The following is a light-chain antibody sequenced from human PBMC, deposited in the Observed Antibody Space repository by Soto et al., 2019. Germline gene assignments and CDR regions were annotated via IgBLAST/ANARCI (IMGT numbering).Light chain of an antibody. CDR2: KAS. CDR3: QQDNSYWT. Sequence: IQMTQSPSTLPPSVRNRVTITYRASQSLSSWLAWYQQKPGKAPKHMIYKASSLESGVPSRFSGSGSGTEFTVTISSLQPDDFATYYCQQDNSYWTFGQGNKVDIK. J-gene: IGKJ1*01. V-gene: IGKV1-5*03. CDR1: QSLSSW.